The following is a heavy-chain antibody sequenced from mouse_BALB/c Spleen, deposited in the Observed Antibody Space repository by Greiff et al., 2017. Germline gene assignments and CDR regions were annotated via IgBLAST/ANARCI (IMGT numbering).Heavy chain of an antibody. Sequence: DVMLVESGGGLVKPGGSLKLSCAASGFTFSDYYMYWVRQTPEKRLEWVATISDGGSYTYYPDSVKGRFTISRDNAKNNLYLQMSSLKSEDTAMYYCARDWVHAMDYWGQGTSVTVSS. J-gene: IGHJ4*01. CDR3: ARDWVHAMDY. V-gene: IGHV5-4*02. CDR2: ISDGGSYT. CDR1: GFTFSDYY.